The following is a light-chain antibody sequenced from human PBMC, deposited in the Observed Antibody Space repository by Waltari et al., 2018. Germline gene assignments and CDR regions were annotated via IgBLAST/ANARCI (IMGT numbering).Light chain of an antibody. CDR3: QQRGSWPLT. CDR1: QSISTY. Sequence: EIVLTQSPATLSLSPGERATLPCRASQSISTYLAWYQQKPGQAPRLLMDNASNRTTGIPARFSGSGTGTDFTLTVSSLEPEDFAVYYCQQRGSWPLTFGGGTKVEIK. CDR2: NAS. J-gene: IGKJ4*01. V-gene: IGKV3-11*01.